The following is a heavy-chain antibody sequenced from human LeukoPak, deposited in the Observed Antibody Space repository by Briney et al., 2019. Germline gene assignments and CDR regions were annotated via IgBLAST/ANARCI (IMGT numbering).Heavy chain of an antibody. V-gene: IGHV3-53*01. CDR1: GFTVSSNY. D-gene: IGHD3-9*01. CDR2: IYSGGST. CDR3: AKARYDILTIFPWFDP. Sequence: GGSLRLSCAASGFTVSSNYMSWVRQAPGKGLEWVSVIYSGGSTYYADSVKGRFTISRDDSKNTLYLQMNSLRAEDTAVYYCAKARYDILTIFPWFDPWGQGTLVTVSS. J-gene: IGHJ5*02.